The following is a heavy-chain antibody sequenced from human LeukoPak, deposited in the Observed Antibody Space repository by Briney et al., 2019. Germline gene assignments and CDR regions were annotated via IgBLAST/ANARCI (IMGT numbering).Heavy chain of an antibody. V-gene: IGHV3-30*04. CDR3: AREGCSSTSCYAYWFDP. CDR1: GFTFSSYA. J-gene: IGHJ5*02. D-gene: IGHD2-2*01. Sequence: GRSLRLSCAASGFTFSSYAMHWVRQAPGKGLEWVAVISYDGSNKYYADSVKGRFTISRDNSKNTLYLQMNSLRSEDTAVYYCAREGCSSTSCYAYWFDPWGQGTLVTVSS. CDR2: ISYDGSNK.